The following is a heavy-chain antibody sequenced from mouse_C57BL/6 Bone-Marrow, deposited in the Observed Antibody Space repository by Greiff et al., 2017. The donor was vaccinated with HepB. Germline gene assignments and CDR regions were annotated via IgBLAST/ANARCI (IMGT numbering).Heavy chain of an antibody. V-gene: IGHV1-69*01. Sequence: QVQLQQPGAELVMPGASVKLSCKASGYTFTSYWMHWVKQRPGQGLEWIGEIDPSDSYTNYNQKFKGKSTLTVDKSSSTAYMQLSSLTSEDSAVYYCARVHYYGSPYWYFDVWGTGTTVTVSS. D-gene: IGHD1-1*01. J-gene: IGHJ1*03. CDR2: IDPSDSYT. CDR3: ARVHYYGSPYWYFDV. CDR1: GYTFTSYW.